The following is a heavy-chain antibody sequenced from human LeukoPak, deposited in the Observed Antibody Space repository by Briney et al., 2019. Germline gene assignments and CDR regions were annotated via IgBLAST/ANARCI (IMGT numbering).Heavy chain of an antibody. CDR3: ARGTVRPY. V-gene: IGHV4-61*02. CDR2: IYTSGST. D-gene: IGHD3-10*01. J-gene: IGHJ4*02. Sequence: PSETLSLTCSLSVGSISSDSYYWSWIRQPAGKGLEWIGRIYTSGSTNYNPSLKSRVTISVDTSKNQFSLKLSSVTAADTAVYYCARGTVRPYWGQGTLVTVSS. CDR1: VGSISSDSYY.